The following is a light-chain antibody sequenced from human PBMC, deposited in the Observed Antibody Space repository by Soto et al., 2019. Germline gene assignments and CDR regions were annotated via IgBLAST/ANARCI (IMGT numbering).Light chain of an antibody. Sequence: DIQMTQSPSSLSASVGDTVTITCRASQSISSYLNWYQQKPGKAPKLLIYAASSLQSGVPSRFSGSGSGTEFSLTISNLQPDDCATYYCQQYENYWTFGQGTKVDIK. CDR2: AAS. CDR3: QQYENYWT. V-gene: IGKV1-39*01. CDR1: QSISSY. J-gene: IGKJ1*01.